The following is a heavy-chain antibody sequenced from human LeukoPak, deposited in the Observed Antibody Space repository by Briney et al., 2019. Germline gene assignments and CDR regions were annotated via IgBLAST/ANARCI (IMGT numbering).Heavy chain of an antibody. CDR2: INTNTGNP. Sequence: ASVKVSCKASGYTFTSYAMNWVRQAPGQGLEWMGWINTNTGNPTYAQGFTGRFVFSLDTSVSTAYLQISSLKAEDTAVYYCARGTRWNYDILTGPTNDAFDIWGQGTMVTVSS. J-gene: IGHJ3*02. CDR3: ARGTRWNYDILTGPTNDAFDI. CDR1: GYTFTSYA. V-gene: IGHV7-4-1*02. D-gene: IGHD3-9*01.